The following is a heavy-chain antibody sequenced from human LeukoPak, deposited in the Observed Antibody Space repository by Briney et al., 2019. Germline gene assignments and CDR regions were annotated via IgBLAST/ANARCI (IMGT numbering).Heavy chain of an antibody. J-gene: IGHJ6*03. CDR2: INAGIGNT. CDR3: ARSTEDSSGYYFAGYYYMDV. CDR1: GYTFTSYA. D-gene: IGHD3-22*01. V-gene: IGHV1-3*01. Sequence: ASVKVSCKTSGYTFTSYAMHWVRQAPGQRPEWMGWINAGIGNTRYSERFQDRITITRDTSTSTAYMELRSLRSDDTAVYYCARSTEDSSGYYFAGYYYMDVWGKGTTVTVSS.